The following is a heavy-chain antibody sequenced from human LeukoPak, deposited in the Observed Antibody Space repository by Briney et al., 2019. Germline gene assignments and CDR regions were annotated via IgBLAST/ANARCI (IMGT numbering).Heavy chain of an antibody. J-gene: IGHJ4*02. CDR1: GFTFSSYG. Sequence: GGSLRLSCAASGFTFSSYGMHWVRQAPGKGLEWVAVISYDGGNKYYADSVKGRFTISRDNSKNTLYLQMNSLRAEDTAVYYCAKQGHYYGSGSSFNGYYFDYWGQGTLVTVSS. V-gene: IGHV3-30*18. CDR2: ISYDGGNK. CDR3: AKQGHYYGSGSSFNGYYFDY. D-gene: IGHD3-10*01.